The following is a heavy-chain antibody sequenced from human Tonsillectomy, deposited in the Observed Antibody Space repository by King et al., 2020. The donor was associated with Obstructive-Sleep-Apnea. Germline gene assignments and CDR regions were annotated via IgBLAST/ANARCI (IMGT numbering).Heavy chain of an antibody. V-gene: IGHV3-15*01. CDR3: TTAAGGNADVDK. J-gene: IGHJ4*02. D-gene: IGHD4-23*01. CDR2: IKTKTDGGTT. Sequence: VQLVESGGGLVKPGGSLRLSCAASGFTFSNAWMSWVRQAPGKGLEWVGRIKTKTDGGTTDYAAPVKGRFTISRDDSKNTLYVQMNSLKTEDTGVYYCTTAAGGNADVDKWGQGTLVTVSS. CDR1: GFTFSNAW.